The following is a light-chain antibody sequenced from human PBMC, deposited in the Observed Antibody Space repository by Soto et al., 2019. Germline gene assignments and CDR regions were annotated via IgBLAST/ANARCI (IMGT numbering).Light chain of an antibody. CDR3: QQYGRSSYT. J-gene: IGKJ2*01. Sequence: EIVLTQSPGTLSLSPGERATLSCRASQSVSSSYLAWYQQKPGQAPRLLIYGASSRATGIPDRFSGSGSETDFTLTISRLEPEDFAVYYCQQYGRSSYTFGQGTKLEIK. V-gene: IGKV3-20*01. CDR2: GAS. CDR1: QSVSSSY.